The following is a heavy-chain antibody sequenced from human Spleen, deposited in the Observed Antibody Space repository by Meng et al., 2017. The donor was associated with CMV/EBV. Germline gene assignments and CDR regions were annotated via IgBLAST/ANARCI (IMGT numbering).Heavy chain of an antibody. V-gene: IGHV4-31*02. D-gene: IGHD2-2*01. Sequence: VSGASINSGGYYWSWIRQHPGRGLEWIGYIYYSGSTYYNPSLKTRVTISFGTSKNQFSLRLGSVTAADTAVYYCARAPSTSEEMNFDYWGQGTLVTVSS. CDR1: GASINSGGYY. J-gene: IGHJ4*02. CDR2: IYYSGST. CDR3: ARAPSTSEEMNFDY.